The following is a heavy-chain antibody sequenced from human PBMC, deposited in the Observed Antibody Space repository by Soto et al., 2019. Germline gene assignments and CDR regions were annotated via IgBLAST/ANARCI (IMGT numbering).Heavy chain of an antibody. CDR3: ASRAPYSKGLDFDY. CDR1: GYSFISYW. Sequence: GESLKISCKGSGYSFISYWISWVRQMPGKGLEWMGRIDPSSSFTDYSPSFQGHVTISADRSISTAYLQWSSLKASDTAMYYCASRAPYSKGLDFDYWGQGILVTVSS. J-gene: IGHJ4*02. CDR2: IDPSSSFT. V-gene: IGHV5-10-1*01. D-gene: IGHD4-4*01.